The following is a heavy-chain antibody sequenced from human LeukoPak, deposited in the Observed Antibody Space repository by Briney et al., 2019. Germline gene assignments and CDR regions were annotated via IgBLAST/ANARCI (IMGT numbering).Heavy chain of an antibody. V-gene: IGHV1-69*04. CDR1: EGTFSTYA. CDR3: ARVPQGSSWPYYVDY. CDR2: IVPILGTA. D-gene: IGHD6-13*01. J-gene: IGHJ4*02. Sequence: SVKVSCKASEGTFSTYAISWVRQAPGQGLEWVRRIVPILGTANYAQNFQGRVTITADRSTTTAYMELSSLRSEDTAVYYCARVPQGSSWPYYVDYWGQGTLVTVSS.